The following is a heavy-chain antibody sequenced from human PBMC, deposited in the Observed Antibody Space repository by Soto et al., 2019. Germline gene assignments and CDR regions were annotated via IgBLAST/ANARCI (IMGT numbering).Heavy chain of an antibody. J-gene: IGHJ5*02. CDR1: GGTFSSFA. CDR3: ARGDTHQLLRGWFDP. V-gene: IGHV1-69*01. Sequence: QVQLVQSGPEVKKPGSSVNVSCKASGGTFSSFAFGWVRQAPGQGLEWMGDIIPIFGRISYAHKFQGRVTISADESTFTAYMELTNLTSDDTGVYYCARGDTHQLLRGWFDPWVQGTLVIVSS. D-gene: IGHD2-2*01. CDR2: IIPIFGRI.